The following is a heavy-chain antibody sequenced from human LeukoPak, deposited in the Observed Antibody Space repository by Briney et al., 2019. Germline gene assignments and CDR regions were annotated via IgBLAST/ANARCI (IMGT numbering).Heavy chain of an antibody. Sequence: GGSLRLSCAASGFTFSSYSMNWVRQAPGKGLEWVSSISSSSSYIYYADSVKGRFTISRDNAKNSLYLQMNSLRAEDTAVYYCARDKGAVAGLSDYWGQGTLVTVSS. D-gene: IGHD6-19*01. CDR1: GFTFSSYS. CDR3: ARDKGAVAGLSDY. V-gene: IGHV3-21*01. CDR2: ISSSSSYI. J-gene: IGHJ4*02.